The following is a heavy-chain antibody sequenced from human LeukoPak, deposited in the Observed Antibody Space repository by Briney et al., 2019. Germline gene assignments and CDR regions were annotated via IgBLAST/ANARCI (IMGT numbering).Heavy chain of an antibody. CDR1: GGTFTIHT. V-gene: IGHV1-69*02. Sequence: SVKVSCKASGGTFTIHTITWVRQAPGQGLEWMGRIIPVVGAHYAQKFQGRVTITADKSTSTAYMELSSLRSDDTAVYYCANDDTSGYYQAWGQGTLVTVSS. CDR3: ANDDTSGYYQA. D-gene: IGHD3-22*01. CDR2: IIPVVGA. J-gene: IGHJ4*02.